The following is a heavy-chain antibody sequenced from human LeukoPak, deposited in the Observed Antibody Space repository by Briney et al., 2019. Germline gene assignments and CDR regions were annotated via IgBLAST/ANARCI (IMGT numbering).Heavy chain of an antibody. Sequence: PSETLSLTCAVYGGSFSGYYWSWIRQPPGKGLEWIGEINHSGSTNYNPSLKSRVTISVDTSKNQFSLKLSSVTAADTAVYYCARAGAVTTPGAFDIWGQGTMVTVSS. CDR2: INHSGST. D-gene: IGHD4-17*01. V-gene: IGHV4-34*01. CDR1: GGSFSGYY. J-gene: IGHJ3*02. CDR3: ARAGAVTTPGAFDI.